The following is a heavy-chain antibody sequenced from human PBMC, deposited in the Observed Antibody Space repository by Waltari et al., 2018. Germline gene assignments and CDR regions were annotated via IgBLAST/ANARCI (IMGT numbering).Heavy chain of an antibody. Sequence: EVHLVESGGGLVQPGGSLRLSCAASGFTLRGYEMNWVRQAPGKGVEWISYISSTGDTIYYADSVKGRFTISRDNAKNTLYLQMKRLRADDTALYYCARGIAADGGGGYWGQGILVTVSS. D-gene: IGHD6-13*01. CDR3: ARGIAADGGGGY. J-gene: IGHJ4*02. CDR2: ISSTGDTI. V-gene: IGHV3-48*03. CDR1: GFTLRGYE.